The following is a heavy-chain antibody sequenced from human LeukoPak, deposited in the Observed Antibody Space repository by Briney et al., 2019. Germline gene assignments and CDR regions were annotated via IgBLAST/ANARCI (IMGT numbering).Heavy chain of an antibody. D-gene: IGHD1-7*01. CDR2: IIPIFGTA. J-gene: IGHJ4*02. CDR1: GYTLTTHY. CDR3: ARAGQNWNYVNASPNPLV. V-gene: IGHV1-69*13. Sequence: SVKVSFKASGYTLTTHYIHWVRQAPGQGLEWMGGIIPIFGTANYAQKFQGRVTITADESTSTAYMELSSLRSEDTAVYYCARAGQNWNYVNASPNPLVWGQGTLVTVSS.